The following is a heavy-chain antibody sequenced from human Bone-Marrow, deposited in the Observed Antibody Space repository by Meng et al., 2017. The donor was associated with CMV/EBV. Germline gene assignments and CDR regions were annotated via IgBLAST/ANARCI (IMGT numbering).Heavy chain of an antibody. CDR1: GYTLTELS. V-gene: IGHV1-2*02. Sequence: QVQLVQSGAEVKKPGASVKVSCKVSGYTLTELSMHWVRQAPGQGLEWMGWINPNSGGTNYAQKFQGRVTMTRDTSISTAYMELSRLRSDDTAVYYCARNPYSGSLLPDYWGQGTLVTVSS. J-gene: IGHJ4*02. CDR2: INPNSGGT. CDR3: ARNPYSGSLLPDY. D-gene: IGHD1-26*01.